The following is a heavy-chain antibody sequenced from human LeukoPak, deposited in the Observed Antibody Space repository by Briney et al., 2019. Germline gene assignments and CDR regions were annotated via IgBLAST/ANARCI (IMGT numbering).Heavy chain of an antibody. D-gene: IGHD6-19*01. Sequence: GRSLRLSCAASGFTFSSYGMHWVRQAPGKGLEWVAVISYDGSNKYYADSVKGRFTISRDNSKNTLYLQMNSLRAEDTAVYYCATNFPTGYSSGWYSGDYWGQGTLVTVSS. CDR3: ATNFPTGYSSGWYSGDY. CDR2: ISYDGSNK. V-gene: IGHV3-30*03. CDR1: GFTFSSYG. J-gene: IGHJ4*02.